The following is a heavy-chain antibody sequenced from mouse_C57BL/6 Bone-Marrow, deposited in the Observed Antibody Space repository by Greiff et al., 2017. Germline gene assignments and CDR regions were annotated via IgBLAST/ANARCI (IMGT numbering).Heavy chain of an antibody. J-gene: IGHJ2*01. V-gene: IGHV1-15*01. CDR1: GYTFTDYE. D-gene: IGHD1-1*01. CDR3: TRDLTTVVATGY. CDR2: IDPETGGT. Sequence: QVQLQQPGAELVKPGASVKLSCKASGYTFTDYEMHWVKQTPVHGLEWIGAIDPETGGTAYNQKFKGKAILTADKSSSTAYMELRSLTSEDSAVYYCTRDLTTVVATGYWGQGTTLTVSS.